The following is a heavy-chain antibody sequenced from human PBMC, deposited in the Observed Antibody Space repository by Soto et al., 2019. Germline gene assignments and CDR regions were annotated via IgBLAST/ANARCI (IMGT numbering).Heavy chain of an antibody. D-gene: IGHD6-25*01. Sequence: QVQLVQSGAEVKKPGASVKVSCKASGYTFTSYGISWVRQAPGQGLEWMGWISAYNGNTNYAQKLQGRVTMTTDTSTSTAYMELRSVRSDDTAVYYCARDDFHEQRSGEYYYYGMDVWGQGTTVTVSS. CDR3: ARDDFHEQRSGEYYYYGMDV. CDR1: GYTFTSYG. J-gene: IGHJ6*02. CDR2: ISAYNGNT. V-gene: IGHV1-18*04.